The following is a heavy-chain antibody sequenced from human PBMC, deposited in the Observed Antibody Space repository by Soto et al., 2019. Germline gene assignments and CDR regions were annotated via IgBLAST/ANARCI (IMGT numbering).Heavy chain of an antibody. Sequence: EVQLVESGGGLVQPGGSLRLSCAVSGFTFSTYWMSWVRQTPGKGLEWVANIQQDGSEKYYVDSVKGRFTISRDNAKNSLFLQMNSVRVEDTAVYYCARDRGWNIVVVPASFDFWGQGALVTVSS. J-gene: IGHJ4*02. CDR1: GFTFSTYW. D-gene: IGHD2-2*01. CDR2: IQQDGSEK. V-gene: IGHV3-7*01. CDR3: ARDRGWNIVVVPASFDF.